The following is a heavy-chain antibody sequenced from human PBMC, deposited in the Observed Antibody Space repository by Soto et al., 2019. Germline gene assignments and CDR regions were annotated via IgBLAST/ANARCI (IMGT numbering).Heavy chain of an antibody. Sequence: EVQLVESGGGLVQPGGSLRLSCAASGFTFSSYWMHWVRQAPGKGLVWVSRINSDGSSTSYADSVKGRFTISRDNAKNTLYLQMNSLRAEDTAVYYCARDVYSSSWYVHNWFDPWGQGTLVTVSS. CDR3: ARDVYSSSWYVHNWFDP. J-gene: IGHJ5*02. CDR2: INSDGSST. D-gene: IGHD6-13*01. V-gene: IGHV3-74*01. CDR1: GFTFSSYW.